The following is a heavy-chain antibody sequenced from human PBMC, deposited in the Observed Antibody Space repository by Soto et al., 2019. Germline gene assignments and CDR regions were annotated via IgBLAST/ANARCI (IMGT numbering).Heavy chain of an antibody. Sequence: GSLRLSCAAPGFTFSGSAMHWVRQASGKGLEWVGRIRSKANSYATAYAASVKGRFTISRDDSKNTAYLQMNSLKTEDTAVYYCTRHSDYYGSGSYHDYWGQGTLVTVSS. CDR1: GFTFSGSA. CDR3: TRHSDYYGSGSYHDY. J-gene: IGHJ4*02. D-gene: IGHD3-10*01. V-gene: IGHV3-73*01. CDR2: IRSKANSYAT.